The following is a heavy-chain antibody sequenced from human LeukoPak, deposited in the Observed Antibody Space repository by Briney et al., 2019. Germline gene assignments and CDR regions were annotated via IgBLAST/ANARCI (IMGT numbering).Heavy chain of an antibody. Sequence: PSETLSLTCAVSGGSISSSNWWSWIRQPAGKGLQWIGYIYPSSFTNYNPSLESRVTMSVDTSKNQFSLKLTSVTAADTAVYFCARDTITRGLDYWGQGTLVTVSS. V-gene: IGHV4-4*02. CDR2: IYPSSFT. D-gene: IGHD3-10*01. CDR1: GGSISSSNW. CDR3: ARDTITRGLDY. J-gene: IGHJ4*02.